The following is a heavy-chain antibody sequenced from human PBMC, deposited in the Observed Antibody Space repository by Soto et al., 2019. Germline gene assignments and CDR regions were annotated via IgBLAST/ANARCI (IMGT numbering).Heavy chain of an antibody. D-gene: IGHD6-13*01. CDR3: ARPRYSSSWYYFDY. CDR2: ISYDGSNK. Sequence: PWGSLRLSCAASGFTFSSYAMHWVRQARGRGLEWVAVISYDGSNKYYADSVKGRFTISRDNSKNTLYLQMNSQRAEDTAVYYCARPRYSSSWYYFDYWGQGTLVTVSS. J-gene: IGHJ4*02. CDR1: GFTFSSYA. V-gene: IGHV3-30-3*01.